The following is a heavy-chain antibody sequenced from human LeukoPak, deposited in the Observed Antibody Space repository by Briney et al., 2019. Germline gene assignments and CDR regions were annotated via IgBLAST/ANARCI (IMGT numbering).Heavy chain of an antibody. V-gene: IGHV3-33*06. D-gene: IGHD6-13*01. CDR2: IWYDGSNK. CDR3: AKSRYSSSWYYFDY. J-gene: IGHJ4*02. Sequence: QPGRSLRLSCAASGFTFSSYGMHWVRQAPGKGLKWVAVIWYDGSNKYYADSVKGRFTISRDNSKNTLYLQMNSLRAEDTAVYYCAKSRYSSSWYYFDYWGQGTLVTVSS. CDR1: GFTFSSYG.